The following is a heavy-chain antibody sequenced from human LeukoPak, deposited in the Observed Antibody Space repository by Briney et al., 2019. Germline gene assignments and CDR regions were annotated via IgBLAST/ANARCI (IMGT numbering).Heavy chain of an antibody. CDR2: ISYDGSNK. CDR1: GFTFSSYA. D-gene: IGHD5-18*01. J-gene: IGHJ3*02. V-gene: IGHV3-30-3*01. Sequence: GRSLRLSCAASGFTFSSYAMHWVRQGPGKGLEWVAAISYDGSNKYYADSVKGRFTISRDNSKNTLYLQMNSLRAEDTAVYYCARERGYSYGRDAFDIWGQGTMVTVSS. CDR3: ARERGYSYGRDAFDI.